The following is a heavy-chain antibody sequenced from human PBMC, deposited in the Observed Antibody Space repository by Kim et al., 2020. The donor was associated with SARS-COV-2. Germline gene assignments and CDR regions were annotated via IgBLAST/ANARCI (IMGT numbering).Heavy chain of an antibody. Sequence: SQTLSLTCAISGDSVSSNSAAWNWIRQSPSRGLEWLGRTYYRSKWYNDYAVSVKSRITINPDTSKNQFSLQLNSVTPEDTAVYYCARDREIHQQLVPAGFFDYWGQGTLVTVSS. J-gene: IGHJ4*02. D-gene: IGHD6-13*01. CDR2: TYYRSKWYN. CDR3: ARDREIHQQLVPAGFFDY. CDR1: GDSVSSNSAA. V-gene: IGHV6-1*01.